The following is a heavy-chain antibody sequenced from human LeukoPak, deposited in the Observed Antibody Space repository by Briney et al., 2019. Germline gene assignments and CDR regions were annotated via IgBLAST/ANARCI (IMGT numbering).Heavy chain of an antibody. V-gene: IGHV3-23*01. CDR3: AKRYDRSAVLGAFDI. CDR2: ISGSGGST. J-gene: IGHJ3*02. CDR1: GFTFSNYA. Sequence: GGSLRLSCAASGFTFSNYAMSWVRQAPGKGLEWVSGISGSGGSTYYADSVKGRFTISRDNSKNTLYLQMSSLRAEDSALYYCAKRYDRSAVLGAFDIWGQGTTVTVSS. D-gene: IGHD3-22*01.